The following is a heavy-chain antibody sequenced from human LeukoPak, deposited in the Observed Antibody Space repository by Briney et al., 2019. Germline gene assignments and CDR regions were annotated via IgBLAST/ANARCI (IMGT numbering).Heavy chain of an antibody. V-gene: IGHV1-2*02. CDR1: GYVFTTYH. CDR3: ATFTGASAY. CDR2: INPNTGGA. J-gene: IGHJ4*02. Sequence: ASVKVSCKASGYVFTTYHIHWVRQAPGQGLELVGWINPNTGGANHVQKFQGRATMTRDTSIATAYMELSGLRSDDTALYFCATFTGASAYWGQGTLVTVSS. D-gene: IGHD1-1*01.